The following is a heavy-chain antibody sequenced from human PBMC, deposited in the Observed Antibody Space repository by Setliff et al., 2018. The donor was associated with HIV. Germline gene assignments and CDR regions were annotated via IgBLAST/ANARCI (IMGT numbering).Heavy chain of an antibody. Sequence: SETLSLTCAVSGDSISSSNYYWGWIRQPPGKGLEWVGSIDNSGSTYYTPSLNSRVTISVDTSKNQFSLKLSSVTAADTAIYYCARHASSDYVWGSYRSYNWFDPWGQGTLVTVSS. J-gene: IGHJ5*02. CDR1: GDSISSSNYY. D-gene: IGHD3-16*02. V-gene: IGHV4-39*01. CDR2: IDNSGST. CDR3: ARHASSDYVWGSYRSYNWFDP.